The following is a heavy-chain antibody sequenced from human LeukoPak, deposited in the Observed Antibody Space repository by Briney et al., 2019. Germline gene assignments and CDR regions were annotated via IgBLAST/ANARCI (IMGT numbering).Heavy chain of an antibody. CDR1: GGSFSGYY. J-gene: IGHJ4*02. Sequence: SSETLSLTCAVYGGSFSGYYWSWIRQPPGKGLEWIGEINHSGSTNHNPSLKSRVTISVDTSKNQFSLKLSSVTAADTAVYYCARDGYDSSGSIWGQGTLVTVSS. V-gene: IGHV4-34*01. CDR2: INHSGST. CDR3: ARDGYDSSGSI. D-gene: IGHD3-22*01.